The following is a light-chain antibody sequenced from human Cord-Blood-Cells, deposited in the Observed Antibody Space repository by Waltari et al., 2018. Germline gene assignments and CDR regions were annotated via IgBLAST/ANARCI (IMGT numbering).Light chain of an antibody. CDR1: QSVSSY. J-gene: IGKJ1*01. CDR2: DAS. Sequence: EIVLTQSPATLSLSPGERATLSCRASQSVSSYLAWYQQKPGQAPRPLIYDASNRATGIPARFSGSGSGTDVTLTISSLEPEDFAVYYCQQRSNWPTFGQGTKVEIK. V-gene: IGKV3-11*01. CDR3: QQRSNWPT.